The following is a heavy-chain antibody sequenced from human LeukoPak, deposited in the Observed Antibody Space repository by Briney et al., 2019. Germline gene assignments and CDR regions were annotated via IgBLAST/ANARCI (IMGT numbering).Heavy chain of an antibody. CDR1: GGSISSYY. CDR2: IYYSGST. J-gene: IGHJ2*01. D-gene: IGHD3-9*01. CDR3: ARAQTGYWYFDL. Sequence: SETLSLTCTVSGGSISSYYWSWIRQPPGKGLEWIGYIYYSGSTNYNPSLKSRVTISVDTSKNQFSLKLSSVTAADTAVYYCARAQTGYWYFDLWGRGTLVTVSS. V-gene: IGHV4-59*01.